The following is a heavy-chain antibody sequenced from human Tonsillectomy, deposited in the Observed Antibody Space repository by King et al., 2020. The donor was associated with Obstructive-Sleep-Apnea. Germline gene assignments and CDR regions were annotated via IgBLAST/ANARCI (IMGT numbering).Heavy chain of an antibody. V-gene: IGHV3-66*01. CDR1: GFTVSSNY. D-gene: IGHD3-22*01. Sequence: VQLVESGGGLVQPGGSLRLSCAASGFTVSSNYMSWVRQAPGKGLEWVSVIYSGGSTYYADSVKGRFTISRDNSKNTLYLQMNSLRAEDTAVYYCARPPGDSSGYPPGKTKSYYYYGMDVWGKGTTVTVSS. CDR2: IYSGGST. CDR3: ARPPGDSSGYPPGKTKSYYYYGMDV. J-gene: IGHJ6*04.